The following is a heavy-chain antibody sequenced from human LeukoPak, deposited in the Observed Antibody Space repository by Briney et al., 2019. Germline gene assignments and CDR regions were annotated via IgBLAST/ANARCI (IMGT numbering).Heavy chain of an antibody. CDR1: GFTISNYW. J-gene: IGHJ4*02. CDR3: AKSWSYSGSYFDY. V-gene: IGHV3-23*01. CDR2: ISGSGGST. Sequence: SGGSLRLSCAVSGFTISNYWMSWVRQAPGKGLEWVSAISGSGGSTYYADSVKGRFTISRDNSKNTLYLQMNSLRAEDTAVYYCAKSWSYSGSYFDYWGQGTLVTVSS. D-gene: IGHD1-26*01.